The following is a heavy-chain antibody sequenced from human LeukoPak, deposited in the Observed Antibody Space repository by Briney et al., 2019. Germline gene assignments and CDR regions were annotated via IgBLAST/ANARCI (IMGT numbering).Heavy chain of an antibody. CDR3: ARDLWEWPRYFDL. Sequence: GSLRLSCAASGFTFSIYWMPWVRQAPGKGLGWVSRINSDGSSTSYADSVKGRFTISRDNAKNTLYLQMDSLRAEDTAVYYCARDLWEWPRYFDLWGRGTLVTVSS. CDR1: GFTFSIYW. J-gene: IGHJ2*01. D-gene: IGHD3-3*01. V-gene: IGHV3-74*01. CDR2: INSDGSST.